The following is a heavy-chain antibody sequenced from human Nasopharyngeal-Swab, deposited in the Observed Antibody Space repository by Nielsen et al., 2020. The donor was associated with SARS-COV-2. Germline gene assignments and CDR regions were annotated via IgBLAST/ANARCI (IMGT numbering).Heavy chain of an antibody. V-gene: IGHV3-21*01. Sequence: GGSLRLSCAASGFTFSSYSMHWVRQAPGKGLEWVSSISSSSSYIYYADSVKGRFTISRDNAKNSLYLQMNSLRAEDTAVYYCASEIGSLYDSWSGYYPGFDYWGQGTLVTVSS. CDR2: ISSSSSYI. J-gene: IGHJ4*02. D-gene: IGHD3-3*01. CDR3: ASEIGSLYDSWSGYYPGFDY. CDR1: GFTFSSYS.